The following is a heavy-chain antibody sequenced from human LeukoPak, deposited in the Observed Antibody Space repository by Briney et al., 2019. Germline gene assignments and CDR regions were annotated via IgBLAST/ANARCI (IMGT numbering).Heavy chain of an antibody. CDR1: GFTFSSYS. D-gene: IGHD6-13*01. V-gene: IGHV3-48*04. CDR3: ARVGSIAAAGTIDY. J-gene: IGHJ4*02. CDR2: ISSSGSTI. Sequence: PGGSLRLSCAASGFTFSSYSMNRVRQAPGKGLEWVSYISSSGSTIYYADSVKGRFTISRDNAKNSLDLQMNSLRAEDTAVYYCARVGSIAAAGTIDYWGQGTLVTVSS.